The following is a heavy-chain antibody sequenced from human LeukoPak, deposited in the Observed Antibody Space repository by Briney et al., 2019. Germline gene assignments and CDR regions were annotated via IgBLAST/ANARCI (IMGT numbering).Heavy chain of an antibody. J-gene: IGHJ3*02. CDR1: GGSISSSSYY. Sequence: SETLSLTCTVSGGSISSSSYYWGWIRQPPGKGLEWIGSIYYSGSTYYNPSLKSRVTISVDTFKNQFSLKLSSVTAADTAVYYCARDYPIAAAGTGAFDIWGQGTMVTVSS. V-gene: IGHV4-39*07. D-gene: IGHD6-13*01. CDR2: IYYSGST. CDR3: ARDYPIAAAGTGAFDI.